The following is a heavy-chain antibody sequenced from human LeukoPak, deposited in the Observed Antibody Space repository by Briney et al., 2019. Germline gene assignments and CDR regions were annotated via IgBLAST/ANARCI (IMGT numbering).Heavy chain of an antibody. V-gene: IGHV3-30*02. CDR3: AKDRRAGSRSYYYMDV. D-gene: IGHD6-13*01. Sequence: GGSLRLSCAASGFTFSSYAMSWVRQAPGKGLEWVAFIRYDGSNKYYADSVKGRFTISRDNSKNTLYLQMNSLRAEDTAVYYCAKDRRAGSRSYYYMDVWGKGTTVTVSS. J-gene: IGHJ6*03. CDR2: IRYDGSNK. CDR1: GFTFSSYA.